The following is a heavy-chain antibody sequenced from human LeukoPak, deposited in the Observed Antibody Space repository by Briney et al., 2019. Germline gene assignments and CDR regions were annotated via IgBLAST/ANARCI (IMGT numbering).Heavy chain of an antibody. CDR2: IWYDGSKK. D-gene: IGHD3-22*01. CDR1: GFTFSSHG. V-gene: IGHV3-33*01. J-gene: IGHJ4*02. CDR3: ARDYYDSSGSNFDY. Sequence: GGSLRLSCAASGFTFSSHGIHWVRQAPGKGLEWVAIIWYDGSKKYYADSVKSRFTISRDNSKNTLYLQMNSLRVDDTAVYYCARDYYDSSGSNFDYWGQGTLVTVSS.